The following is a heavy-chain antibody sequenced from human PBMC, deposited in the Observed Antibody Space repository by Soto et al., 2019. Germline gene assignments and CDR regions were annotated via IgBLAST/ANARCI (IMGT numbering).Heavy chain of an antibody. Sequence: ASVKVSCKASGYTFTNYAMHWVRQAPGQSLEWIGWINADNGSTKYSQKFQGRVTMTRDTSASTAYMELSRLRSDDTAVYYCVREMSITMVRGVIEKAFDIWGQGTMVTVSS. CDR1: GYTFTNYA. CDR2: INADNGST. D-gene: IGHD3-10*01. CDR3: VREMSITMVRGVIEKAFDI. V-gene: IGHV1-3*01. J-gene: IGHJ3*02.